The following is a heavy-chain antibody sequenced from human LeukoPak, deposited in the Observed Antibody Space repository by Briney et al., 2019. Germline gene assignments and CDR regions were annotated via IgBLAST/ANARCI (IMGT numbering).Heavy chain of an antibody. J-gene: IGHJ4*02. V-gene: IGHV3-74*01. CDR2: INTDGSST. CDR1: GFTFSDYY. Sequence: GGSLRLSCAASGFTFSDYYMSWIRQAPGKGLVWVSRINTDGSSTSYADSVKGRFTISRDNAKNTLYLQMNSLRAEDTAVYYCARAQTPYSSSSGADYWGQGTLVTVS. D-gene: IGHD6-6*01. CDR3: ARAQTPYSSSSGADY.